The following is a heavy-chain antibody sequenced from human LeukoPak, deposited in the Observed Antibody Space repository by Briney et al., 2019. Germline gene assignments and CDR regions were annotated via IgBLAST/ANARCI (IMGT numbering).Heavy chain of an antibody. CDR2: ISSSSNTI. V-gene: IGHV3-48*01. Sequence: GGSLSLSCAASGFTFSSYSMNWVRQAPGKGLEWVSYISSSSNTIYYTDSVKGRFTSSRDNAKNSLYLQMDSLRAEDTAVYYCARDTVVVPGALFDYWGQGTLVTVSS. CDR1: GFTFSSYS. D-gene: IGHD2-2*01. J-gene: IGHJ4*02. CDR3: ARDTVVVPGALFDY.